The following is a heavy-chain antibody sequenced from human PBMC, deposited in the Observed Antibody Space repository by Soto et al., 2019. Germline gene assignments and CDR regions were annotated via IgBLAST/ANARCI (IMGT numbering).Heavy chain of an antibody. CDR2: ISGNGGGT. D-gene: IGHD3-22*01. J-gene: IGHJ6*02. Sequence: LRLSCAASGITFSSYAMSWVRQAPGKGLEWVPAISGNGGGTYYADSVEGRFTISVDTSKNQFSLKLSSVTAADTAVYYCARVMGYDSSGYPNPLYYYGMDVWGQGTTVTVSS. V-gene: IGHV3-23*01. CDR1: GITFSSYA. CDR3: ARVMGYDSSGYPNPLYYYGMDV.